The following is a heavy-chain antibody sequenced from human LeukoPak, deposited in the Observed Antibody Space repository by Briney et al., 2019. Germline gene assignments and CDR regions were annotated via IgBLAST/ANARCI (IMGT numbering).Heavy chain of an antibody. Sequence: SETLSLTCTVSGGSISSSSYYWGWIRQPPGKGLEWIGSIYYSGSTYYNPSLKSRVTISVDTSKNQFSLKLSSVTAADTAVYYCAAPSPGYCSSTSCYTYFDYWGQGTLVTVSS. CDR1: GGSISSSSYY. J-gene: IGHJ4*02. D-gene: IGHD2-2*02. CDR3: AAPSPGYCSSTSCYTYFDY. CDR2: IYYSGST. V-gene: IGHV4-39*01.